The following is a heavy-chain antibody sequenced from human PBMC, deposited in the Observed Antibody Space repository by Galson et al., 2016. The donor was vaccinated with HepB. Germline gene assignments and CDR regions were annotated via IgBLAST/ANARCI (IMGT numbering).Heavy chain of an antibody. Sequence: SLRLSCAASGFTFSGHYMNWVRQAPGKGLEWVGRARSKFHRYSTEYAASVKGRFTVSRDESKNSLYLQMNSLKVEDTAVYFCARGPFCTSSYCPGPFNSWGQGTLVTVSS. J-gene: IGHJ5*02. CDR3: ARGPFCTSSYCPGPFNS. CDR1: GFTFSGHY. V-gene: IGHV3-72*01. CDR2: ARSKFHRYST. D-gene: IGHD3/OR15-3a*01.